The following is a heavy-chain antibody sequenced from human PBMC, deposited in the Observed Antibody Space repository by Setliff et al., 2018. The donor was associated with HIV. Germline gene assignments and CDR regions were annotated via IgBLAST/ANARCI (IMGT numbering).Heavy chain of an antibody. CDR3: ARDSSTGWFSADY. J-gene: IGHJ4*02. Sequence: ASVKVSCKASGYTFTSYYMHWVRQAPGQGLEWMGLIHPSTGITYYTQKFQGRVTWTRDTSTSTVYMELSSLRSEDTAVYYCARDSSTGWFSADYWGQGTLVTVSS. CDR2: IHPSTGIT. V-gene: IGHV1-46*01. CDR1: GYTFTSYY. D-gene: IGHD6-19*01.